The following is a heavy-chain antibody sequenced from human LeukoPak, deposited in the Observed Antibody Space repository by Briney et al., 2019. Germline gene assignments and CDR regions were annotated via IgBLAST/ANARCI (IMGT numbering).Heavy chain of an antibody. D-gene: IGHD3-3*01. CDR3: ARALAYYDFWSGYAY. J-gene: IGHJ4*02. V-gene: IGHV1-18*01. Sequence: ASVKVSCKASGYTFTSYGISWVRQAPGQGLEWMGWISAYNGNTNYAQKLQGRVTMTTDTSTSTAYMELRSLRSDDTAVYYCARALAYYDFWSGYAYWGQGTLVTVS. CDR1: GYTFTSYG. CDR2: ISAYNGNT.